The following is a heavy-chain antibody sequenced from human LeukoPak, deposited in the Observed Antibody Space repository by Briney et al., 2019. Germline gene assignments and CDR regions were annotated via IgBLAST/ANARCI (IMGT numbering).Heavy chain of an antibody. D-gene: IGHD5-24*01. V-gene: IGHV1-2*02. CDR1: GYTFTGYY. CDR2: INPNSGGT. CDR3: ARDFGWRWLQGPYSWFDP. J-gene: IGHJ5*02. Sequence: ASVKVSCKASGYTFTGYYMHWVRQAPGQGLEWMGWINPNSGGTNYAQKFQGRVTMTRDTSISTAYMELSRLRSDDTAVYYCARDFGWRWLQGPYSWFDPWGQGTLVTVSS.